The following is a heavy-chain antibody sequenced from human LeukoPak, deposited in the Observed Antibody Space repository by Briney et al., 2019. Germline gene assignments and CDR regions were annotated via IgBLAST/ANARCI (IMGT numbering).Heavy chain of an antibody. CDR1: GGSFSGYY. CDR3: AKVLIAAAGSNWFDP. D-gene: IGHD6-13*01. CDR2: INRSGST. V-gene: IGHV4-34*01. J-gene: IGHJ5*02. Sequence: SETLSLTCAVYGGSFSGYYWSWLRQPPGIGLEWLGEINRSGSTNYNPSLKSRVTISVDTSKNQFSLKMSSVTAADTAVYYCAKVLIAAAGSNWFDPWGQGTLVTVSS.